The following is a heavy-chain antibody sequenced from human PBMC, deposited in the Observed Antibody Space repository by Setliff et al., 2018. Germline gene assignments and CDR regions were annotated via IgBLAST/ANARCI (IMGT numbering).Heavy chain of an antibody. J-gene: IGHJ3*02. CDR3: ASAPLLYSDSSGLSGTFDI. D-gene: IGHD3-22*01. Sequence: LSLTCTVSGGSIRSGDYYWSWIRQPPGKGLEFVGYIYYSGSTYYNPSLKSRVTISIDTSKNQFSLKVNSVTAADTAVYYCASAPLLYSDSSGLSGTFDIWGQGTMVTVSS. CDR1: GGSIRSGDYY. CDR2: IYYSGST. V-gene: IGHV4-30-4*08.